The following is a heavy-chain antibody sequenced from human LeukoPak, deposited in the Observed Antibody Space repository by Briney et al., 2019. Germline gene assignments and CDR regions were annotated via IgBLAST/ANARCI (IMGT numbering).Heavy chain of an antibody. Sequence: GGSLRLSCAASGFTFSTYWMGWVRQAPGKGLEWVANIKHDGDETYYVDSVKGRFTISRDNAKNSLYLQMNSLRAEDTAMYYCARDLLGGNTRYFDYWGQGTLVTVSS. CDR1: GFTFSTYW. J-gene: IGHJ4*02. CDR2: IKHDGDET. V-gene: IGHV3-7*01. CDR3: ARDLLGGNTRYFDY. D-gene: IGHD4-23*01.